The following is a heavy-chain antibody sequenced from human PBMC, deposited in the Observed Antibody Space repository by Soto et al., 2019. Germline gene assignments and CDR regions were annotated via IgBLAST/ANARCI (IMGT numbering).Heavy chain of an antibody. Sequence: QLQLQESGSGLVKPSQTLSLTCAVSGGSISSGGYSWSWMRQPPGKGLEWIGYIYHSGSTYYNPSPKRRVTISVDRSKNQFSLKLSSVPAADTAVYYCAAGGGLPRYYWGQGTLVTVSS. D-gene: IGHD5-12*01. J-gene: IGHJ4*02. CDR2: IYHSGST. CDR1: GGSISSGGYS. CDR3: AAGGGLPRYY. V-gene: IGHV4-30-2*01.